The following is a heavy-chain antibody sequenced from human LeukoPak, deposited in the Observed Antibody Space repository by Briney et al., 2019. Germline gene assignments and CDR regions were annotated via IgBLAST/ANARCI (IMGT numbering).Heavy chain of an antibody. CDR2: ISANNGDT. J-gene: IGHJ4*02. V-gene: IGHV1-18*01. Sequence: ASVKVSCKTSGYTFFSYGITWVRQAPGQGLEWMGWISANNGDTKYAPKFQGRVIMTTESNTRTAYLDVRSLRSDDTAVYYWARDRVLSGTTDFWGQGTLITVAS. CDR1: GYTFFSYG. CDR3: ARDRVLSGTTDF. D-gene: IGHD1-1*01.